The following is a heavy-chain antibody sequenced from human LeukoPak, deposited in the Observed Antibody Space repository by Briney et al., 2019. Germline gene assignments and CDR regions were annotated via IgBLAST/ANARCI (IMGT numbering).Heavy chain of an antibody. CDR1: GFTFSSYS. CDR2: ISSSSSYI. V-gene: IGHV3-21*01. J-gene: IGHJ4*02. Sequence: GGSLRLSCAASGFTFSSYSMNWVRQAPGKGLEWVSSISSSSSYIYYADSVKGRFTISRDNAKNSLYLQMNSLRAEDTAVYYCARVYSSSWYDEYYFDYWGQGTPVTVSS. D-gene: IGHD6-13*01. CDR3: ARVYSSSWYDEYYFDY.